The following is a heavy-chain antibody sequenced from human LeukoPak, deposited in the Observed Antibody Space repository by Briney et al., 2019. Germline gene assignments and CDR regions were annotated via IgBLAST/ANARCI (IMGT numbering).Heavy chain of an antibody. Sequence: SETLTLTCAVYGGSFSGYYWSWIRQPPGKGLEWIGEINHSGSTNYNPSLKSRVTISVDTSKNQFSLKLSSVTAADTAVYYCARVPHCSSTSCPSDWFDPWGQGTLVTVSS. CDR1: GGSFSGYY. CDR3: ARVPHCSSTSCPSDWFDP. J-gene: IGHJ5*02. V-gene: IGHV4-34*01. D-gene: IGHD2-2*01. CDR2: INHSGST.